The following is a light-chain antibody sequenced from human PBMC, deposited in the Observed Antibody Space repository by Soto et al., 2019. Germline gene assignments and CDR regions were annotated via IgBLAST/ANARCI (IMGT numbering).Light chain of an antibody. V-gene: IGKV3-15*01. CDR1: QSVSSN. CDR3: QQYNNWWT. J-gene: IGKJ1*01. CDR2: GAS. Sequence: EIVMTQSPATLSVSPGERATLSCRASQSVSSNLAWYQQKPGQAPRLVIYGASTRATGIPARFSGSGSGTEFTPTISSLQSEEFAVYYCQQYNNWWTFGQGTKVEIK.